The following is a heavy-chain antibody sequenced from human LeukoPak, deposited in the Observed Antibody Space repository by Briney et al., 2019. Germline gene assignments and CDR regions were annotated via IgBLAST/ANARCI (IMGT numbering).Heavy chain of an antibody. J-gene: IGHJ3*02. D-gene: IGHD3-10*01. CDR2: IYYSGST. CDR1: GGSITNYY. CDR3: ARDPFGSNAFDI. V-gene: IGHV4-59*01. Sequence: PSETQSLTCIAPGGSITNYYWSWIRQPPGKGLEWIGYIYYSGSTNYNPSLKSRVTISVDTSNNQFSLRLNSVTAADTAVYYCARDPFGSNAFDIWGQGTVVAVSS.